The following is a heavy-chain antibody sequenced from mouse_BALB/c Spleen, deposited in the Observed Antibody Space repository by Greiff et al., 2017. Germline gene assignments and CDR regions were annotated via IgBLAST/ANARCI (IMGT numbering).Heavy chain of an antibody. Sequence: VKLQESGAELVRPGTSVKVSCKASGYAFTNYLIEWVKQRPGQGLEWIGVINPGSGGTNYNGKFKGKATLTADKSSSTAYMQLSSLTSEDSAVYFCANMITTGAMDYWGQGTSVTVSS. CDR1: GYAFTNYL. J-gene: IGHJ4*01. CDR2: INPGSGGT. V-gene: IGHV1-54*01. D-gene: IGHD2-4*01. CDR3: ANMITTGAMDY.